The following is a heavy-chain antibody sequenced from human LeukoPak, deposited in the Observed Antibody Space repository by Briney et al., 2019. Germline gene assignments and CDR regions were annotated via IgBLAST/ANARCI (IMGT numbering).Heavy chain of an antibody. CDR1: GFKFSNHW. Sequence: PGGSLRLSCAASGFKFSNHWMHWVRQSPGKGLVWVARIYNDGSDTSHADSVEGRFTISRDNAENTLYLQMNSLRVEDTAMYFCARNNWGIDDWGQGTLVTVSS. V-gene: IGHV3-74*01. D-gene: IGHD7-27*01. CDR2: IYNDGSDT. CDR3: ARNNWGIDD. J-gene: IGHJ4*02.